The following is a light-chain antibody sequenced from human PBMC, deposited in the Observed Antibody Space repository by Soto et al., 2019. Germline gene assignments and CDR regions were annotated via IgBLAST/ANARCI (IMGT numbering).Light chain of an antibody. CDR2: DVS. CDR3: SSYTSSTTLYV. CDR1: SSDVGNYNY. J-gene: IGLJ1*01. V-gene: IGLV2-14*03. Sequence: QSALTQPASVSGSPGQSITISCTGASSDVGNYNYVSWYQQHPGKAPNLIIYDVSNRPSGVSNRFSGSKSGNTASLTISGLQAEDEADYYCSSYTSSTTLYVFGTGTKVTVL.